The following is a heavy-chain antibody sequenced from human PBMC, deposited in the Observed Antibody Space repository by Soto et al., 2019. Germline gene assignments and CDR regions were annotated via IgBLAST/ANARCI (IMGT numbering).Heavy chain of an antibody. D-gene: IGHD6-19*01. CDR1: GFTFSSYG. CDR3: AKDAGSGWFADY. J-gene: IGHJ4*02. V-gene: IGHV3-30*18. CDR2: ISYDGSNK. Sequence: QVQLVESGGGVVQPGRSLRLSCAASGFTFSSYGMHWVRQAPGKGLEWVAVISYDGSNKYYADSVKGRFTISRDNSKNTLYLQMNSLRAEDTAMYYCAKDAGSGWFADYWGQGTLVTVSS.